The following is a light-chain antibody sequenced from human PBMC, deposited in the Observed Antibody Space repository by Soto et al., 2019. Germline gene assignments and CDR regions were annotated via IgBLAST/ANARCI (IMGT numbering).Light chain of an antibody. Sequence: QSVLTQPPSASASLGASVTLTCTLSSGYSNYKVDWYQQRPGKGPRFVMRVGTGGIVGYKGDGIPDSFSVVGSGRNRYLTIKNIQEDDESDEHCGEYHGSGSNFVYLVFGGGTKLTVL. CDR3: GEYHGSGSNFVYLV. J-gene: IGLJ2*01. V-gene: IGLV9-49*01. CDR1: SGYSNYK. CDR2: VGTGGIVG.